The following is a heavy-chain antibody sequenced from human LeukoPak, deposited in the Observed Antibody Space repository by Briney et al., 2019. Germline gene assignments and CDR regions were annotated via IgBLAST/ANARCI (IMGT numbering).Heavy chain of an antibody. CDR1: GYTFTAYG. J-gene: IGHJ4*02. D-gene: IGHD3-22*01. CDR2: ISGYNGDT. Sequence: ASVKVSCKASGYTFTAYGISWVRQAPGQGLEWMGWISGYNGDTKYAQRFEGSVTMTTDTSTTTAFMDLRSLRSDDTAVYFCATSTGGYSDLYFHYWGQGTLVSVSS. V-gene: IGHV1-18*01. CDR3: ATSTGGYSDLYFHY.